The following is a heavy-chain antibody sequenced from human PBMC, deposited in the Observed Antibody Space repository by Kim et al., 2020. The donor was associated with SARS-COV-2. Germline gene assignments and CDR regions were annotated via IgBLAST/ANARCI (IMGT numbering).Heavy chain of an antibody. D-gene: IGHD3-10*01. CDR3: ARGWRVIISWYFDL. J-gene: IGHJ2*01. Sequence: ADSVKGRFTISRDNTKNSLYLQMNSLRAEDTAVYYCARGWRVIISWYFDLWGRGTLVTVSS. V-gene: IGHV3-11*06.